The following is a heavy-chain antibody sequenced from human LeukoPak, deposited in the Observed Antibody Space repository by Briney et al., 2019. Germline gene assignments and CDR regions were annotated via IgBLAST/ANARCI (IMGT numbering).Heavy chain of an antibody. D-gene: IGHD2-15*01. Sequence: PGGSLRLSCAASGFTFDDYAMHWVRQAPGKGLEWVSGISWNSGSIGYADSVKGRFTISRDNAKNSLYLQMNSLRAEDTALYYCAKDIKLAATFSGMDVWGQGTTVTVSS. CDR2: ISWNSGSI. V-gene: IGHV3-9*01. J-gene: IGHJ6*02. CDR1: GFTFDDYA. CDR3: AKDIKLAATFSGMDV.